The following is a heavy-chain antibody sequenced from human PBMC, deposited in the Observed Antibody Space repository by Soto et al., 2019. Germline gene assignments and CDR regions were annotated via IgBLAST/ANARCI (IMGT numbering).Heavy chain of an antibody. CDR2: TYYRSKWYN. Sequence: SQTLSLTCAISGDSVSDHSAAWDLITQSPSRFLECLGRTYYRSKWYNDYAVSVKSRITVTPDTSKNQFSLHLNSVTPEDTAVYYCAREFPYHVSSDRYLDYWGQGALVTGSS. V-gene: IGHV6-1*01. J-gene: IGHJ4*02. CDR3: AREFPYHVSSDRYLDY. D-gene: IGHD6-19*01. CDR1: GDSVSDHSAA.